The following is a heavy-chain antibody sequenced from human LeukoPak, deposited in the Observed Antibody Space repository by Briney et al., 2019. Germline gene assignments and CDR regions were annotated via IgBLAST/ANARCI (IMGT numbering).Heavy chain of an antibody. D-gene: IGHD3-22*01. V-gene: IGHV1-2*02. J-gene: IGHJ5*02. CDR2: INPNSGGT. CDR1: GYTFTGYY. CDR3: ARDRTSGYNWLDP. Sequence: ASVKVSCKASGYTFTGYYMHWVRQAPGQGLEWMGWINPNSGGTNYAQKFQGRVTMTRDTSISTAYMELSRLRSDDTAMYYCARDRTSGYNWLDPWGQGTLVTVSS.